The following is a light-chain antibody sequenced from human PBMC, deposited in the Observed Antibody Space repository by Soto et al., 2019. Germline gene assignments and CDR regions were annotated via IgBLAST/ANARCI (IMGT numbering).Light chain of an antibody. Sequence: EIVLTQSPATLSLSPGERATLSCRASQSVSSYLAWYQQKPGQAPRLLIYDASNRATGIPARFSGSGSWTDFTLTISSLESEDFAVYYCQQRSNWPLTFGGGTKVENK. CDR1: QSVSSY. CDR3: QQRSNWPLT. CDR2: DAS. V-gene: IGKV3-11*01. J-gene: IGKJ4*01.